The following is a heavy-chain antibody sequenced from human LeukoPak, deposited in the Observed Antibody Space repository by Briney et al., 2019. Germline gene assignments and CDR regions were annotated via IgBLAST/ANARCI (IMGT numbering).Heavy chain of an antibody. CDR2: INPNSGGT. CDR3: ARVGGGSYRDFDY. J-gene: IGHJ4*02. V-gene: IGHV1-2*02. CDR1: GYTFTGYY. Sequence: ASVKVSCKASGYTFTGYYMHWVRQAPGQGLEWMGWINPNSGGTNYAQKFQGRVTMTRDTSISTAYMELSRLRSDDTAVYYCARVGGGSYRDFDYWGQGTLVTVSS. D-gene: IGHD1-26*01.